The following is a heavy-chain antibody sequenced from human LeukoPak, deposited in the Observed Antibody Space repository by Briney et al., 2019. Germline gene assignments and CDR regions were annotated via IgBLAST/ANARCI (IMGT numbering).Heavy chain of an antibody. J-gene: IGHJ2*01. V-gene: IGHV3-23*01. D-gene: IGHD2-15*01. Sequence: PGGSLRLSCAASGFTFSSYGMSWVRQAPGKGLEWVSAISGSGGSTYYADSVKGRFTISRDNSKNTLYLQMNSLRAEDTAVYYCAKHQARCSGGSCYSAVDWYFDLWGRGTLVTVSS. CDR2: ISGSGGST. CDR3: AKHQARCSGGSCYSAVDWYFDL. CDR1: GFTFSSYG.